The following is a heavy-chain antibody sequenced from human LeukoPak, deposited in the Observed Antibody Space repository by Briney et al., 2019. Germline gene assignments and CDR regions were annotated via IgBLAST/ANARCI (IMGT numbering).Heavy chain of an antibody. Sequence: GASVKVSCKASGGTFSSYAISWVRQAPGQGLEWMGGIIPIFGTANYAQKFQGRFTITADESTSTAYMELSSLRSEDTAVYYCARAGIGLMVYAKTFRQSTMEVWGKGTTVTVSS. D-gene: IGHD2-8*01. V-gene: IGHV1-69*01. CDR1: GGTFSSYA. J-gene: IGHJ6*03. CDR2: IIPIFGTA. CDR3: ARAGIGLMVYAKTFRQSTMEV.